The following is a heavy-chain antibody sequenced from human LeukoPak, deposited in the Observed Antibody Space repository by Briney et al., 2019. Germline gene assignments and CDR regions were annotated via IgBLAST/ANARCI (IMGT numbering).Heavy chain of an antibody. CDR2: IYTSGST. V-gene: IGHV4-4*07. CDR3: AREGIAARSGAFDI. D-gene: IGHD6-6*01. Sequence: SETLSLTCTVSGGSISSYYWSWIRQPAGKGLEWMGRIYTSGSTNYNPSLKSRVTMSVDTSKNQFSLKLSSVTAADTAVYYCAREGIAARSGAFDIWAQGTMVSVSS. CDR1: GGSISSYY. J-gene: IGHJ3*02.